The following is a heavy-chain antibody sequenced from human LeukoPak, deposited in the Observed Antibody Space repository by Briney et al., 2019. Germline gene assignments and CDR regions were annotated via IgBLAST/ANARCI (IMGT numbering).Heavy chain of an antibody. Sequence: GGSLRLSCAASGFTFSSYAMSWVRQAPGKGLEWVSAISGSGGSTYYADSVKGRFTISRDNSKNTLYLQMNSLRAEDAAVYYCAKGGSIAAAGLVWVRSNDYWGQGTLVTVSS. D-gene: IGHD6-13*01. J-gene: IGHJ4*02. CDR1: GFTFSSYA. CDR2: ISGSGGST. CDR3: AKGGSIAAAGLVWVRSNDY. V-gene: IGHV3-23*01.